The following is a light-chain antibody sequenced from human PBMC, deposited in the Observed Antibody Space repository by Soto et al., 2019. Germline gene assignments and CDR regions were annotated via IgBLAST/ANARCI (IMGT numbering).Light chain of an antibody. V-gene: IGLV1-44*01. CDR1: SSNIGSNT. CDR2: SNN. Sequence: QSVLTQPPSASGTPGQRVTISCSGSSSNIGSNTVNWYQQLPGTAPKLLIYSNNQRPSGVTDRCSGSKSGTSASRAISGLQSEDEADYYCAAWDDSLNGPLYVFGTGTKVTVL. CDR3: AAWDDSLNGPLYV. J-gene: IGLJ1*01.